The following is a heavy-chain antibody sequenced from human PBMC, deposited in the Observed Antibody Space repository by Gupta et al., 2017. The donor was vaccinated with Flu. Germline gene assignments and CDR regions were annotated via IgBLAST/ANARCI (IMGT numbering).Heavy chain of an antibody. CDR3: ARKGGGHCSGGTCYSFDY. V-gene: IGHV1-69*01. D-gene: IGHD2-15*01. J-gene: IGHJ4*02. Sequence: GQGPEWMGGIIPVCGPTDYAQKFQVRVTITADESTSTGYMEISSLRSEDTAVYYCARKGGGHCSGGTCYSFDYWGQGTLVTVSS. CDR2: IIPVCGPT.